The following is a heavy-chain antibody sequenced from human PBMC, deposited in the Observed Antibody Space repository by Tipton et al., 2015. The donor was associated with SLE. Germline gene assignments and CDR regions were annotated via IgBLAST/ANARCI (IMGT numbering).Heavy chain of an antibody. CDR2: INHSGST. CDR3: ARGRGSSSSGHY. Sequence: LRLSCAASGFTFSSYALSWIRQPPGKGLEWIGEINHSGSTNYNPSLKSRVTISVDTSKNQFSLKLSSVTAADTAVYYCARGRGSSSSGHYWGQGTLVTVSS. J-gene: IGHJ4*02. CDR1: GFTFSSYA. V-gene: IGHV4-34*01. D-gene: IGHD6-6*01.